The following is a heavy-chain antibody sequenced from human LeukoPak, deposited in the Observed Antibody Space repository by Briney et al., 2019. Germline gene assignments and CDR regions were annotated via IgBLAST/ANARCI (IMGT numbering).Heavy chain of an antibody. CDR2: INHSGST. D-gene: IGHD2-2*03. Sequence: SETLSLTCVVYGGSFSGYYWSWIRQPPGKGLEWIGEINHSGSTNYNPSLKSRVTISVDTSKNQFSLKLSSVTAADTAVYYCARLHFGYCSSTSCGYWGQGTLVTVSS. CDR1: GGSFSGYY. V-gene: IGHV4-34*01. CDR3: ARLHFGYCSSTSCGY. J-gene: IGHJ4*02.